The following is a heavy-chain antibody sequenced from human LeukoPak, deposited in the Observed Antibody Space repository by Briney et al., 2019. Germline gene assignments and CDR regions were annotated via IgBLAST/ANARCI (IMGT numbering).Heavy chain of an antibody. D-gene: IGHD3-10*01. Sequence: TGGSLRLSCAASGFTFSSYAMSWVRQAPGKGLEWVSAISGSGGSTYYADSVKGRFTISRDNSKNTLYLQMNSLRGEDTAVFYCATQSLSLHGSGSGPLDCWGQGTLVTVSS. CDR3: ATQSLSLHGSGSGPLDC. J-gene: IGHJ4*02. CDR2: ISGSGGST. V-gene: IGHV3-23*01. CDR1: GFTFSSYA.